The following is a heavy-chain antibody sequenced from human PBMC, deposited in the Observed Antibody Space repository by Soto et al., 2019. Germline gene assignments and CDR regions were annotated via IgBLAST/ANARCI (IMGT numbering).Heavy chain of an antibody. J-gene: IGHJ4*02. CDR2: MNPNSGNT. CDR3: ARVLVQCNSTSCHPITVDY. CDR1: GYTFTTYD. D-gene: IGHD2-2*01. Sequence: ASVKVSCKASGYTFTTYDIKWVRQAPGQGLEWMGWMNPNSGNTGYAQKFQGRVTMTRDTSISTAYMELSSLRSEDTAVYFCARVLVQCNSTSCHPITVDYWGQGTLVTVSS. V-gene: IGHV1-8*01.